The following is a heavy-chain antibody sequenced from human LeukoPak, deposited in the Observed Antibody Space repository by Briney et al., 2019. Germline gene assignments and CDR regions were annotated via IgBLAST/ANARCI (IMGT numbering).Heavy chain of an antibody. J-gene: IGHJ4*02. CDR2: MSGDEGPP. CDR3: ARSGYNYALDQ. Sequence: PGGSLRLSCAASGFTFSNYWMHWVRQLPGRGLEWVSQMSGDEGPPSYGDSMKGRFTISRDNAKNSLFLQMNSLRAEDAAIYYCARSGYNYALDQWGQGSLVTVST. V-gene: IGHV3-74*01. D-gene: IGHD5-18*01. CDR1: GFTFSNYW.